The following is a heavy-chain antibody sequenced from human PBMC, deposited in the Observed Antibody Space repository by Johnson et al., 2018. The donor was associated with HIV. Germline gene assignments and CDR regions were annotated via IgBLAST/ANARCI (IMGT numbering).Heavy chain of an antibody. V-gene: IGHV3-30-3*01. CDR2: ISYDGSNK. J-gene: IGHJ3*02. CDR1: GFTFSSYA. Sequence: QVQLVESGGGVVQPGGSLRLSCAASGFTFSSYAMHWVRQAPGKGLEWVAVISYDGSNKYYADSVKGRFTISRDNSKNTLYLQMNSLGAEDSAVDYCVRGAYSSGWSGAFDIWGQGTMVTVSS. D-gene: IGHD6-19*01. CDR3: VRGAYSSGWSGAFDI.